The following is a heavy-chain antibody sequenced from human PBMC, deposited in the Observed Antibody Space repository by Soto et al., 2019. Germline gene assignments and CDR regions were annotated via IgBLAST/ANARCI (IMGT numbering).Heavy chain of an antibody. CDR1: GGSISSSSYY. Sequence: SETLSLTCTVSGGSISSSSYYWGWIRQPPGKGLEWIGSIYYSGTTYYNPSLKSRVTISVETSKNQFSLKLSSVTAADTAVFYCARHRGYYDILTGYYTELNFDYWGQGTLVTVSS. D-gene: IGHD3-9*01. V-gene: IGHV4-39*01. CDR2: IYYSGTT. CDR3: ARHRGYYDILTGYYTELNFDY. J-gene: IGHJ4*02.